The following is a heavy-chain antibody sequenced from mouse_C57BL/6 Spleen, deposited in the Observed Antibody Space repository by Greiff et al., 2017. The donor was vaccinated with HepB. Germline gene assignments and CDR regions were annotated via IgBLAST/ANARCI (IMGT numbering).Heavy chain of an antibody. CDR3: ARQGYDYDDY. CDR2: IYPGDGDT. CDR1: GYAFSSSW. J-gene: IGHJ2*01. V-gene: IGHV1-82*01. D-gene: IGHD2-4*01. Sequence: QVQLQQSGPELVKPGASVKISCKASGYAFSSSWMNWVKQRPGKGREWIGRIYPGDGDTNYNGKFKGKATLTADKSSSTAYMQLSSLTSEDSAVYFCARQGYDYDDYWGQGTTLTVSS.